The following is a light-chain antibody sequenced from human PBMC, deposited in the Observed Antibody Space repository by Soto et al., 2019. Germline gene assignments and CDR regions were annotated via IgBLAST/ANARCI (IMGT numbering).Light chain of an antibody. CDR3: SSYTSSSTLFYV. V-gene: IGLV2-14*04. CDR1: SSDVGGYNY. J-gene: IGLJ1*01. CDR2: DVS. Sequence: VYSSHGQAIRITKKRTSSDVGGYNYVSWYQQHPGKAPKLMIYDVSNRPSGVSNRFSGSKSGNTASLTISGLQAEDEADYYCSSYTSSSTLFYVFGTGTKVTVL.